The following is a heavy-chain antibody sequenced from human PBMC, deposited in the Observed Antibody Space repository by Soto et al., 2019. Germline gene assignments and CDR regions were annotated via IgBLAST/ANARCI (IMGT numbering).Heavy chain of an antibody. Sequence: PSETLSLTCTVSGGSISSYYWSWIRQPPGKGLEWIGYIYYSGSTNYNPSLKSRVTISVDTSKNQFSLKLSSVTAADTAVYYCARQRSYDAFDIWGQGTMVTVSS. CDR2: IYYSGST. J-gene: IGHJ3*02. D-gene: IGHD1-26*01. CDR3: ARQRSYDAFDI. V-gene: IGHV4-59*08. CDR1: GGSISSYY.